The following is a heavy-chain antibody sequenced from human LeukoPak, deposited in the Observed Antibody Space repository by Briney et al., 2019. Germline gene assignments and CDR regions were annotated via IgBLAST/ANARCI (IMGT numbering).Heavy chain of an antibody. Sequence: GGSLRLSCAASGFTFSSYGMHWVRQAPGKGLEWVAVISYDGSNKYYADSVKSRFTISRDNSKNTLYLQMNSLRAEDTAVYYCAKDGHTDYGDYEVFDYWGQGTLVTVSS. CDR3: AKDGHTDYGDYEVFDY. CDR2: ISYDGSNK. V-gene: IGHV3-30*18. J-gene: IGHJ4*02. D-gene: IGHD4-17*01. CDR1: GFTFSSYG.